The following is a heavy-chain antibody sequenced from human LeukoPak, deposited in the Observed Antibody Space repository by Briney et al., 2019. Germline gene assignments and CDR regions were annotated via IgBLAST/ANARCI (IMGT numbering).Heavy chain of an antibody. D-gene: IGHD3-3*01. J-gene: IGHJ4*02. Sequence: PGGSLRLSCTASGFTFSSYGMHWVRQAPGKGLEWVAFIRYDGRKEYYADPLKGRFTISRDNSKNTLSLQVNSLRAEDTAVYYCAKRGQDDSVIDYWGRGTLVTVSS. V-gene: IGHV3-30*02. CDR1: GFTFSSYG. CDR2: IRYDGRKE. CDR3: AKRGQDDSVIDY.